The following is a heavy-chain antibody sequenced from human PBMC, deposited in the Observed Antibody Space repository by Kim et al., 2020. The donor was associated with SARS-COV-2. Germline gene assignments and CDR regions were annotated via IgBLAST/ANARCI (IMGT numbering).Heavy chain of an antibody. Sequence: ASVKVSCKASGYTFTSYGISWVRQAPGQGLEWMGWISAYNGNTNYAQKLQGRVTMTTDTSTSTAYMELRSLRSDDTAVYYCARALNYEFWSGDPSYYYYYRDVGGKGTTVTVSS. CDR2: ISAYNGNT. CDR1: GYTFTSYG. J-gene: IGHJ6*03. V-gene: IGHV1-18*01. CDR3: ARALNYEFWSGDPSYYYYYRDV. D-gene: IGHD3-3*01.